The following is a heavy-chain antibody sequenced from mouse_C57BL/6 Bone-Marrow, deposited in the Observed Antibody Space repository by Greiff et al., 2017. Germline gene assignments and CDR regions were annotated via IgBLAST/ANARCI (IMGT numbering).Heavy chain of an antibody. CDR3: ARCGNYPYAMDY. V-gene: IGHV1-50*01. Sequence: QVQLKQPGAELVKPGASVKLSCKASGYTFTSYWMQWVKQRPGQGLEWIGEIAPSDSYTNYNQKFKGKATLTVDTSSSTSYMQLSSLTSEDAAVYYGARCGNYPYAMDYWGQGTSVTVSS. CDR2: IAPSDSYT. CDR1: GYTFTSYW. D-gene: IGHD2-1*01. J-gene: IGHJ4*01.